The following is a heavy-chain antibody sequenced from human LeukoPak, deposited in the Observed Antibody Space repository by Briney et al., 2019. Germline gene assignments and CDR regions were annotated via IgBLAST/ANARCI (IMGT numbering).Heavy chain of an antibody. J-gene: IGHJ4*02. Sequence: KSGGSLRLSCAASGFTFSDYYMNWVPQAPGKGLEWVSSISSSSTIYYADSVKGRFTISRDNSKNTLYLQMNSLRAEDTAVYYCAKIGGTAAGQWDYWGQGTLVTVSS. D-gene: IGHD6-13*01. CDR3: AKIGGTAAGQWDY. V-gene: IGHV3-69-1*01. CDR1: GFTFSDYY. CDR2: ISSSSTI.